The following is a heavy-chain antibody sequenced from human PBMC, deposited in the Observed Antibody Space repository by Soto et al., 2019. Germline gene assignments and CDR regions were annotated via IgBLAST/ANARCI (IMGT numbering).Heavy chain of an antibody. CDR1: GFTFSSYG. V-gene: IGHV3-33*01. CDR3: ARAPEGYYYYGMDV. CDR2: IWYDGSNK. Sequence: PGGSLRLSCAASGFTFSSYGMHWVRQAPGKGLEWVAVIWYDGSNKYYADSVKGRFTISRDNSKNTLYLQMNSLRAEDTAVYYCARAPEGYYYYGMDVCGQGTTVTVSS. J-gene: IGHJ6*02.